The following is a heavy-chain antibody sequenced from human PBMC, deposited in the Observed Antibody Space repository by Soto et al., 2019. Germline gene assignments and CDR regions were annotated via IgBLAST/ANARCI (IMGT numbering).Heavy chain of an antibody. Sequence: QVQLVESGGGVVQPGRSLRLSCTASGFTFSSYGMHWVRQAPGKGLEWVAITWSDESRKYYADSVKGRFIISRDNSKNTLFLQVDSLRAEDTAVYYCARGRPGPISTIPPLDNWGEGTLVTVSS. CDR3: ARGRPGPISTIPPLDN. CDR2: TWSDESRK. J-gene: IGHJ4*02. D-gene: IGHD2-21*01. CDR1: GFTFSSYG. V-gene: IGHV3-33*01.